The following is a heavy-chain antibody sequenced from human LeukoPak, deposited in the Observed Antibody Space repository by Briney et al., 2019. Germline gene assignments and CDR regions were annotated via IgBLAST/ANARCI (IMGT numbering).Heavy chain of an antibody. J-gene: IGHJ5*02. V-gene: IGHV4-39*01. CDR2: IYYSGST. Sequence: SETLSLTCTVSGGSISSSSYYWGWIRQPPGEGLEWIGSIYYSGSTYYNPSLKSRVTISVDTSKNQFSLKLSSVTAADTAVYYCARPMDQSSSWDSWDNWFDPWGQGTLVTVSS. CDR1: GGSISSSSYY. D-gene: IGHD6-13*01. CDR3: ARPMDQSSSWDSWDNWFDP.